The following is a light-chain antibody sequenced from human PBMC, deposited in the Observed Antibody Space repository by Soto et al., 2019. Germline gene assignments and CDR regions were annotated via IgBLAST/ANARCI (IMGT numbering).Light chain of an antibody. J-gene: IGKJ4*01. CDR2: WAS. CDR1: QSVSYSSNNMNY. CDR3: QQYYSIPLT. V-gene: IGKV4-1*01. Sequence: DFVMTQSPDSLAVSLGETATINCKSSQSVSYSSNNMNYLSWYQQKPGQPPKLLIYWASTRKSGVPDRISGSGSGTDFTLTISSLQAEDVAVYYCQQYYSIPLTYGGGTKVDIK.